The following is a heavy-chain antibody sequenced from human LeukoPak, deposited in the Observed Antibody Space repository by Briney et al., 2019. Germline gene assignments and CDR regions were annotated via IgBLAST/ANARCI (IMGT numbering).Heavy chain of an antibody. D-gene: IGHD6-13*01. J-gene: IGHJ4*02. V-gene: IGHV3-23*01. Sequence: GGSLRLSCAASGFTFSSYAMSWVRQAPGKGLEWVSAISGRGGSTYYADSVKGRFTISRDNSKNTLYLQMNSLRAEDTAVYYCAKDKRYSATKTYYFDYWGQGTLVTVSS. CDR2: ISGRGGST. CDR3: AKDKRYSATKTYYFDY. CDR1: GFTFSSYA.